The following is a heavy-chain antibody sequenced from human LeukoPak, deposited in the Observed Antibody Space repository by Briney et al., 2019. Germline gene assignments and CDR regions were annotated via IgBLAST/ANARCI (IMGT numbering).Heavy chain of an antibody. CDR3: AKWRSGWYFDL. CDR1: GFTFNNYA. V-gene: IGHV3-23*01. J-gene: IGHJ2*01. Sequence: GGSLRLSCAASGFTFNNYAMSWVRQAPGKGLEWVSAISGSGGSTYYADSVKGRFTISRDNSKNTLYLQMNSLRAEDTAVYYCAKWRSGWYFDLWGRGTLVTVSS. CDR2: ISGSGGST. D-gene: IGHD3-3*01.